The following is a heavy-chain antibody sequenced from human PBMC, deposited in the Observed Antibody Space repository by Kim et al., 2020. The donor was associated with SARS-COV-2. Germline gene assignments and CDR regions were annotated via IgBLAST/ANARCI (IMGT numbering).Heavy chain of an antibody. CDR3: ATRGS. CDR2: IHSDGRT. Sequence: GGSLRLSCSASGFTVSSDLMKWVRQAPGKGLEWVSLIHSDGRTYYADSVKGRFTISRDNSENTLSLQMNAVRADDSAVYYCATRGSWGQGTLVTVSS. CDR1: GFTVSSDL. J-gene: IGHJ4*02. D-gene: IGHD3-16*01. V-gene: IGHV3-66*01.